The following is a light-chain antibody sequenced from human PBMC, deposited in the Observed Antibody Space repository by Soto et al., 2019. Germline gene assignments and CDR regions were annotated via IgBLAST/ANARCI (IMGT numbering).Light chain of an antibody. Sequence: QSALTQPASVSGSPGQSITISCTGTSSDVGAYNHVSWYQQHPGKAPKVMIYDVSNRPSGVSDRFSGSKSGNTASLTISGLQAEDEADYYCSSFTGTTSQYVLGTGTKVTVL. V-gene: IGLV2-14*03. CDR3: SSFTGTTSQYV. CDR2: DVS. J-gene: IGLJ1*01. CDR1: SSDVGAYNH.